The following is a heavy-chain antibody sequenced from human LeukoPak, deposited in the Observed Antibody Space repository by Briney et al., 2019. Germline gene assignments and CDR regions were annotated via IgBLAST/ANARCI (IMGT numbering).Heavy chain of an antibody. D-gene: IGHD3-9*01. J-gene: IGHJ5*02. CDR2: ISGSGGST. CDR1: GFTFSSYA. Sequence: AGGSLRLSCAASGFTFSSYAMSWVRQAPGKGLEWVSAISGSGGSTYYADSVKGRFTISRDNSKNTLYLQMNSLRAENTAVYYCAAKYDILTGYYQGFDPWGQGTLVTVSS. V-gene: IGHV3-23*01. CDR3: AAKYDILTGYYQGFDP.